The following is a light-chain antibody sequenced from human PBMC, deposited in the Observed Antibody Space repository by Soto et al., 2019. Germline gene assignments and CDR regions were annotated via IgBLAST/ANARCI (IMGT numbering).Light chain of an antibody. CDR1: QSVSSN. Sequence: EIVMTQSPATLSVSPGERATLSCRASQSVSSNLAWYQQKPGQTPKLLIYVASTRATGIPARFSGSGSGKEFNLTISSLQSEDFAVYYCQQYNVWPLTFGGGTKVEFK. V-gene: IGKV3-15*01. CDR2: VAS. CDR3: QQYNVWPLT. J-gene: IGKJ4*01.